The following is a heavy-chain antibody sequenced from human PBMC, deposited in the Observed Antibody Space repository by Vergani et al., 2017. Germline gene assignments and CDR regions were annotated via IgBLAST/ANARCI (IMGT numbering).Heavy chain of an antibody. D-gene: IGHD4-17*01. J-gene: IGHJ4*02. CDR2: ISYDGSNK. CDR3: AGGSSGDYVSSFDY. CDR1: GFTFSRYA. V-gene: IGHV3-30-3*01. Sequence: QVQLVESGGGVVQPGRSLRLSCAASGFTFSRYAMHWVRQAPGKGLEWVAVISYDGSNKYYADSVKGRFTISRDNSKNTLYLQMNSLRAEDTAVYYCAGGSSGDYVSSFDYWGQGSLVTVSS.